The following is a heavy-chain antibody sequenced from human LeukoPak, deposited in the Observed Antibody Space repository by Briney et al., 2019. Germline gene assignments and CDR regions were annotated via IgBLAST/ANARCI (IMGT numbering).Heavy chain of an antibody. CDR3: ARDVLMVYAFDY. V-gene: IGHV3-21*01. D-gene: IGHD2-8*01. Sequence: GGPLRLSCAASGFTFSSYSMNWVRQAPGKGLEWVSSISSSSSYIYYADSVKGRFTISRDNAKNSLYLQMNSLRAEDTAVYYCARDVLMVYAFDYWGQGTLVTVSS. CDR2: ISSSSSYI. J-gene: IGHJ4*02. CDR1: GFTFSSYS.